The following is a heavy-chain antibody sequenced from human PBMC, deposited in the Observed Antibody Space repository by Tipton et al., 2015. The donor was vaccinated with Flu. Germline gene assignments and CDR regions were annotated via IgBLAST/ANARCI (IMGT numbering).Heavy chain of an antibody. Sequence: QLVQSGAEVKKPGASVKVSCKASGYTFTSYGISWVRQAPGQGLEWMGWISAYNGNTNYAQKLQGRVTMTTDTSTSTAYMELRSLRSDDTAVYYCARDVRYCTNGVCYSPAAPMGVWGQGTTVTVSS. V-gene: IGHV1-18*01. CDR3: ARDVRYCTNGVCYSPAAPMGV. CDR1: GYTFTSYG. D-gene: IGHD2-8*01. J-gene: IGHJ6*02. CDR2: ISAYNGNT.